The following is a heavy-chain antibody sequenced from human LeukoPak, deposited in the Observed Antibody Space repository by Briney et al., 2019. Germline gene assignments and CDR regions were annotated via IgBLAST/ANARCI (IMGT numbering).Heavy chain of an antibody. J-gene: IGHJ4*02. CDR1: GFTFSDYY. D-gene: IGHD3-22*01. CDR2: ISSSGSTI. V-gene: IGHV3-11*01. Sequence: GGSLRLSCAASGFTFSDYYMSWIRQAPGKGLEWVSYISSSGSTIYYADSVRGRFTISRDNAKNSLYLQMNSLRAEDTAVYYCASSKRRYYYDSSGYYPDLDYWGQGTLVTVSS. CDR3: ASSKRRYYYDSSGYYPDLDY.